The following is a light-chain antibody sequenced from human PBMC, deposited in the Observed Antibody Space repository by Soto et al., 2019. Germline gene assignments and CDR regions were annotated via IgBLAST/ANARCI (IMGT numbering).Light chain of an antibody. V-gene: IGLV3-21*02. CDR1: NIGSDT. Sequence: SYELTQPPSVSVAPGETARITCGRNNIGSDTVHWYQQRPGQAPVLVVYDDSDRPSGIPERFSGSNSANTATLTISRVEAGDEADYYCQVWYSSTDLYVFGSGTKVTVL. CDR2: DDS. CDR3: QVWYSSTDLYV. J-gene: IGLJ1*01.